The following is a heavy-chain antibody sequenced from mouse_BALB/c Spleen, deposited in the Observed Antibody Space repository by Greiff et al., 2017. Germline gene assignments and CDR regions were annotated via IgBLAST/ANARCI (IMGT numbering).Heavy chain of an antibody. CDR2: ISDGGSYT. J-gene: IGHJ3*01. V-gene: IGHV5-4*02. CDR3: ARDGDGNYFAY. Sequence: EVQVVESGGGLVKPGGSLKLSCAASGFTFSDYYMYWVRQTPEKRLEWVATISDGGSYTYYPDSVKGRFTISRDNAKNNLYLQMSSLKSEDTAMYYCARDGDGNYFAYWGQGTLVTVSA. D-gene: IGHD2-1*01. CDR1: GFTFSDYY.